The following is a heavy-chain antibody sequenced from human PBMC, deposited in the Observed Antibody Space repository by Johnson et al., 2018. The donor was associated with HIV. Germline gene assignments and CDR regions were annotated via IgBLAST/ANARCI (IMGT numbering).Heavy chain of an antibody. CDR1: GFTFSSYG. D-gene: IGHD3-10*01. Sequence: QVQLVESGGGVVQPGGSLRLSCAASGFTFSSYGMHWVRQAPDKGLEWVAFIRYDGSNKYYADSVKGRFTISRDNSKNTLYLQMNSLRAEDTAVYYCARAGGSGDAFDIWGQGTMVTVSS. CDR3: ARAGGSGDAFDI. J-gene: IGHJ3*02. V-gene: IGHV3-30*02. CDR2: IRYDGSNK.